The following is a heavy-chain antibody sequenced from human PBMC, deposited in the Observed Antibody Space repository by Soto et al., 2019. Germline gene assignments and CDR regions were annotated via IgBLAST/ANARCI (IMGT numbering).Heavy chain of an antibody. Sequence: SGPTLVKPTQTRTLTWPFSGVSLRTGGVGGGGIRQPPGKAREWLALMYWEEDKRYSPSLNSRLTITKATSKNQVVLTRANMDPVDTATYCCAHSVNSVEDAFNIWGQGTMVTVSS. CDR3: AHSVNSVEDAFNI. J-gene: IGHJ3*02. V-gene: IGHV2-5*02. CDR1: GVSLRTGGVG. CDR2: MYWEEDK. D-gene: IGHD1-20*01.